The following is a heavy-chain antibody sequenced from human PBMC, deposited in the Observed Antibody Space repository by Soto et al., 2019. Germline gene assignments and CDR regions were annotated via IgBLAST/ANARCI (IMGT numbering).Heavy chain of an antibody. CDR3: ARDDRRLRMCGMDV. J-gene: IGHJ6*02. D-gene: IGHD4-17*01. V-gene: IGHV4-31*03. CDR2: IYYSGST. CDR1: GGSISSGGYY. Sequence: TSETLSLTCTVSGGSISSGGYYWSWIRQHPGKGLEWFGYIYYSGSTYYNPSLKSRVTISVDTSKNQFSLKLSSVTAADTAVYYCARDDRRLRMCGMDVWGQGTTVTVSS.